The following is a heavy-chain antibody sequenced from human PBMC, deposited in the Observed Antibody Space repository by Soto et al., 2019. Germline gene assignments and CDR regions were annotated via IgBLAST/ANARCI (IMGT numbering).Heavy chain of an antibody. CDR3: AREADYDSSGYYSGFDY. CDR2: ISYDGSNK. V-gene: IGHV3-30-3*01. J-gene: IGHJ4*02. CDR1: GCNFRNYA. D-gene: IGHD3-22*01. Sequence: PGRSHRLRYAASGCNFRNYAMRWVRQATGKGLEWVAVISYDGSNKYYADSVKGRFTISRDNSKNTLYLQMNSLRAEDTAVYYCAREADYDSSGYYSGFDYWGQGTLVTVSS.